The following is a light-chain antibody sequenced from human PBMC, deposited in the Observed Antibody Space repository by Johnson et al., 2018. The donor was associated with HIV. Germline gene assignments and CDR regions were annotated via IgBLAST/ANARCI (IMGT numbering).Light chain of an antibody. CDR2: ENY. V-gene: IGLV1-51*02. J-gene: IGLJ1*01. Sequence: QSVLTQPPSVSAAPGQKVTISCSGSGSNIGNNYVSWYQQLPGTAPKLLIFENYKRPSGIPDRFSGSRSGTSATLAITGLQTGDEADYYCGAWDSRLSVCVFGPGTKVTVL. CDR1: GSNIGNNY. CDR3: GAWDSRLSVCV.